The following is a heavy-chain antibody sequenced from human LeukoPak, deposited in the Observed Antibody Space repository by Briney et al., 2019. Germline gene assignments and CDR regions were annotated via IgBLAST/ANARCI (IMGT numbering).Heavy chain of an antibody. CDR2: IIPIFGIA. D-gene: IGHD1-14*01. CDR1: GGTFSSCA. Sequence: SVKVSCKASGGTFSSCAISWVRQAPGQGLEWMGRIIPIFGIANYAQKFQGRVTITADKSTSTAYMELSSLRSEDSAVYYCTTWSAAYRAHWGQGTLVTVSS. V-gene: IGHV1-69*04. J-gene: IGHJ4*02. CDR3: TTWSAAYRAH.